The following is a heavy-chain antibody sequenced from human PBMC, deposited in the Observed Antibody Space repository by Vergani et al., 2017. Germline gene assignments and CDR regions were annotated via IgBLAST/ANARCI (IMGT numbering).Heavy chain of an antibody. CDR1: GFTFSSYA. V-gene: IGHV3-64D*06. J-gene: IGHJ6*02. Sequence: EVQLVESGGGLVQPGGSLRLSCSASGFTFSSYAMLWVRQAPGKGLEYVSAISSNGGSTYYADSVKGRFTISRDNSKNTLYLRMSSLRAEDTAVYYCVKDXQIYSSGWIYYYYYGMDVWGQGTTVTVSS. CDR2: ISSNGGST. D-gene: IGHD6-19*01. CDR3: VKDXQIYSSGWIYYYYYGMDV.